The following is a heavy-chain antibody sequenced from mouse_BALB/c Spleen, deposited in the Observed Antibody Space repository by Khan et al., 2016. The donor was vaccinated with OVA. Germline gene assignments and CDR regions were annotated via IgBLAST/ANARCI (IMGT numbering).Heavy chain of an antibody. V-gene: IGHV9-3-1*01. CDR3: EMMGYNGTMDF. J-gene: IGHJ4*01. CDR2: INTYTGEP. Sequence: GPELKKPGETVQISCKVSGFTFTNYGMNWVRQAPGKGLKWMGWINTYTGEPTFTDDFKGRFAFSLETSASTAYLQINSLKNEDTATSFCEMMGYNGTMDFWGQGTSVTVSS. D-gene: IGHD2-3*01. CDR1: GFTFTNYG.